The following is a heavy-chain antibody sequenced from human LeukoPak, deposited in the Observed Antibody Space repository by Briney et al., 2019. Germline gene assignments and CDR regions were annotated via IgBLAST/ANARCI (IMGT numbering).Heavy chain of an antibody. J-gene: IGHJ4*02. Sequence: SETLSLTCAVYGGPFSGYYWSWIRQPPGKGLEWIGEINHSGSTNYNPSLKSRVTISVDTSKNQFSLKLSSVTAADTAVYYCARGWASCYDYWGQGTLVTVSS. CDR3: ARGWASCYDY. CDR2: INHSGST. CDR1: GGPFSGYY. D-gene: IGHD2-2*01. V-gene: IGHV4-34*01.